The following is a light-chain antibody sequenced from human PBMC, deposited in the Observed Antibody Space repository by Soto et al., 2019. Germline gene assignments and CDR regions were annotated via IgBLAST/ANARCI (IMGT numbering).Light chain of an antibody. CDR3: SSYGGSNNLI. CDR1: SGDVGGYNY. V-gene: IGLV2-8*01. J-gene: IGLJ2*01. Sequence: QSALTQPPSASGSPGQSVTISCTGTSGDVGGYNYVSWYQQHPGKAPKLMIYEVTKRPSGVPDRFSGSRSGNTASLTVSGLQAEDDADYYCSSYGGSNNLIFGGGTKLTVL. CDR2: EVT.